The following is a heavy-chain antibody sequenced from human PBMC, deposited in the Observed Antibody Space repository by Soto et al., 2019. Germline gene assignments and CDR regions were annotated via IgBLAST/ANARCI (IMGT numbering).Heavy chain of an antibody. Sequence: EVQLLESGGGLVQPGGSLRLSCAASGFTFSSYAMSWVRQAPGKGLEWVSAISGSGGSTYYADSVKGRFTISRDNSKNTLYLKMNSLRAEDTAVYYCAKVAGGYYEFGSTLWKCDYWGQVTLVTVSS. D-gene: IGHD3-3*01. V-gene: IGHV3-23*01. J-gene: IGHJ4*02. CDR2: ISGSGGST. CDR3: AKVAGGYYEFGSTLWKCDY. CDR1: GFTFSSYA.